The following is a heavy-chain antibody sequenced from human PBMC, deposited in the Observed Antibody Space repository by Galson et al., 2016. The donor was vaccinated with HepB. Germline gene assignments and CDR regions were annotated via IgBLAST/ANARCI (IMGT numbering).Heavy chain of an antibody. V-gene: IGHV1-18*01. CDR2: ISGYNGNT. J-gene: IGHJ5*02. Sequence: QSGAEVKKPGASVKVSCKASGYIYSNYGISWVRQAPGQGLEWMGSISGYNGNTNYTDKFQGRVTMTMTTDTSTTTAYMDLRSLRSDDTAVYYGARDGCFRPNCYRGWFEPWGQGTLVTVSS. CDR1: GYIYSNYG. CDR3: ARDGCFRPNCYRGWFEP. D-gene: IGHD2-21*02.